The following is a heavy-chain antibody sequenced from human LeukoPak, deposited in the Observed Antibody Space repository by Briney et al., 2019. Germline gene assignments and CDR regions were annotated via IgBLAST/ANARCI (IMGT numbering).Heavy chain of an antibody. CDR2: IYYSGST. Sequence: PSETLSLTCTVSGGSISSYYWSWIRQPPGKGLEWIGYIYYSGSTNYNPPLKSRVTISVDTSKNQFSLKLSSVTAADTAVYYCAGGGYSYGLAYYYYGMDVWGKGTTVTVSS. J-gene: IGHJ6*04. V-gene: IGHV4-59*01. D-gene: IGHD5-18*01. CDR1: GGSISSYY. CDR3: AGGGYSYGLAYYYYGMDV.